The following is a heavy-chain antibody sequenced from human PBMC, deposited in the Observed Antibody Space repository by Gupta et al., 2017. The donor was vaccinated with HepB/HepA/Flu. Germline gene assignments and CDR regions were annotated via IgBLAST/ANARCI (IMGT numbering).Heavy chain of an antibody. V-gene: IGHV5-51*01. CDR1: GYSSTKSW. Sequence: EVQLAQSGAEVKKPGESLKISCKGSGYSSTKSWIAWVRQMPGKGLEWMGFIYPGDLDTRYSPSFQGQVTISVDKSISTTYLQFNRLKASDTATYYCARHEGKVGVTGYFQEWGQGTLVTVSS. D-gene: IGHD1-26*01. CDR3: ARHEGKVGVTGYFQE. J-gene: IGHJ1*01. CDR2: IYPGDLDT.